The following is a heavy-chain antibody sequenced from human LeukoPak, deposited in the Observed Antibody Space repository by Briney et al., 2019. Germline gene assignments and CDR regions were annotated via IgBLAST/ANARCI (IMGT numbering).Heavy chain of an antibody. J-gene: IGHJ6*03. V-gene: IGHV4-39*07. CDR1: GGSINSDGYY. D-gene: IGHD6-19*01. Sequence: SETLSLTCTVSGGSINSDGYYWGWIRQPPGKGLEWIGCIYYSGDTYYHPSLKSRVAMSIDTSKNQFSLNLSSVTAADTAMYYCTREHSTGWRDYYYYMDVWGKGTTVTVSS. CDR3: TREHSTGWRDYYYYMDV. CDR2: IYYSGDT.